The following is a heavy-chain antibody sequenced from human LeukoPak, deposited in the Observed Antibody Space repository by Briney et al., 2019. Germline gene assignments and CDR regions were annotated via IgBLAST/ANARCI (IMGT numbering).Heavy chain of an antibody. CDR3: ARVLYYYYYMDV. Sequence: SQALSLTCTVSGGSISSGGYYWSWIRQHPGKGLEWIGYIYYSGSTYYNPSLKSRVTISVDTSKNQFSLKLSSVTAADTAVYYCARVLYYYYYMDVWGKGTTVTVSS. CDR2: IYYSGST. J-gene: IGHJ6*03. V-gene: IGHV4-31*03. D-gene: IGHD3-16*01. CDR1: GGSISSGGYY.